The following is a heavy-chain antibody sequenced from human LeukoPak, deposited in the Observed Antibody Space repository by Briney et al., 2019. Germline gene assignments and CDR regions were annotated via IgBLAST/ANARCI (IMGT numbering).Heavy chain of an antibody. V-gene: IGHV1-18*01. Sequence: ASVKVSCKASGYTFTSYGISWVRQAPGQGLEWMGWISAYNGNTNYAQKLQGRVTMTTDTSTSTAYMELRSLRSDDTAVYYCVRDATNHYYDSSGYSSDYWGQGTLVTVSS. CDR3: VRDATNHYYDSSGYSSDY. CDR2: ISAYNGNT. CDR1: GYTFTSYG. D-gene: IGHD3-22*01. J-gene: IGHJ4*02.